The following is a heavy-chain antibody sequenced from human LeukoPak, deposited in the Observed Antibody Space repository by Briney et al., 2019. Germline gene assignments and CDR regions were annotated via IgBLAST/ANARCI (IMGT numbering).Heavy chain of an antibody. CDR3: AKSLFMSGLDY. CDR1: GFTFNSYA. V-gene: IGHV3-23*01. Sequence: GGSLRLSCAASGFTFNSYAMSWVRQAPGKGLEWVSSISVSGGNTPYADSVKGRFTISRDNSKNTLYLQMSSLRAEDTAVYFCAKSLFMSGLDYCGQGTLVTVSS. CDR2: ISVSGGNT. D-gene: IGHD3-16*01. J-gene: IGHJ4*02.